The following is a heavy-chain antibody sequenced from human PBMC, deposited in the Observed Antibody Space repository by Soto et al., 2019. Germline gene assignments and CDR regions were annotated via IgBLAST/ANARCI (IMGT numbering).Heavy chain of an antibody. V-gene: IGHV1-18*01. CDR1: GYTFTSYG. J-gene: IGHJ5*02. D-gene: IGHD6-13*01. CDR2: ISAYNGNT. CDR3: ARTSGYSSTDNWFDP. Sequence: ASVKVSCKASGYTFTSYGISWVRQAPGQGLEWMGWISAYNGNTNYAQKFQGRVAVTTDTSTSTAYMELMNLRSDDTAVYYCARTSGYSSTDNWFDPWGQGTLVTVSS.